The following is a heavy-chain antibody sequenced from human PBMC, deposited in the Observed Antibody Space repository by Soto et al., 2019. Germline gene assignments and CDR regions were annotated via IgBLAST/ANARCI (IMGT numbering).Heavy chain of an antibody. Sequence: GGSLRLSCAASGFTFSSYAMSWVRQAPGKGLEWVCTIAGSGGITYYTDSVKGRFTISRYNSKNTLYLQMNSLRAEDTALYYCAKDQSGGSGWYGIDYWGQGTVVTVSS. CDR2: IAGSGGIT. CDR1: GFTFSSYA. V-gene: IGHV3-23*01. J-gene: IGHJ4*02. D-gene: IGHD6-19*01. CDR3: AKDQSGGSGWYGIDY.